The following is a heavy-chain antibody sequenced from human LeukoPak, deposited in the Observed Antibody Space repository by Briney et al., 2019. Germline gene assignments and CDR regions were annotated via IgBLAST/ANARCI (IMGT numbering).Heavy chain of an antibody. CDR3: AIRYGSGEKYYYYYYMDV. J-gene: IGHJ6*03. D-gene: IGHD3-10*01. CDR2: MNTNSGNT. CDR1: GYTFTSYD. V-gene: IGHV1-8*01. Sequence: GASLKVSCKASGYTFTSYDINCVRHATGQGLEWMGWMNTNSGNTGYAQKFQGRVTMTRNTSISTAYMELSSLRSEDTAVYYCAIRYGSGEKYYYYYYMDVWGKGTTVTVSS.